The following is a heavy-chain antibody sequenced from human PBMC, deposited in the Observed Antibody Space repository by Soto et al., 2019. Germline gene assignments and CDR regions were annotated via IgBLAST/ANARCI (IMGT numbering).Heavy chain of an antibody. J-gene: IGHJ4*02. CDR3: VRQPGGVATPGDDY. CDR2: MNPDSGDT. Sequence: QVQLVQSGAEVKKPGASVKVSCEASGYPFSAFDINWVRQAGGQGLEWMGWMNPDSGDTAFAQRVQDRIPRARSTSISTAYMELSRLTSAETAVYFSVRQPGGVATPGDDYWGQGTLVTVSS. CDR1: GYPFSAFD. D-gene: IGHD2-15*01. V-gene: IGHV1-8*01.